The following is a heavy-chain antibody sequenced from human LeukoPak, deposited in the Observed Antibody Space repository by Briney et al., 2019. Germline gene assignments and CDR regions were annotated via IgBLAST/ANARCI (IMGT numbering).Heavy chain of an antibody. J-gene: IGHJ4*02. Sequence: PGGSLRLSCAASGFTFSSYAMHWVRQAPGKGLEWVAVISYDGSNKYYADSVKGRFTISRDNSKNTLYLQMSSLRSEDTAVYYCARGEGIAAAGTNYWGQGTLVTVSS. CDR2: ISYDGSNK. CDR3: ARGEGIAAAGTNY. CDR1: GFTFSSYA. D-gene: IGHD6-13*01. V-gene: IGHV3-30*04.